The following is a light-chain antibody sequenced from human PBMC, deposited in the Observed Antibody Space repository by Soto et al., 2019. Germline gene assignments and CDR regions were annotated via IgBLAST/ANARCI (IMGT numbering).Light chain of an antibody. V-gene: IGLV2-11*01. Sequence: QSALTQPRSVSGSPGQSVTISCTGTSSDVGGYDFVSWYQQHPGKAPQLMIYDVTKRTSVVPDRFSGSKSGNSASLTISGLQAEDEADYYCCSYSASYTLGVFGGGTKLTVL. CDR1: SSDVGGYDF. J-gene: IGLJ3*02. CDR3: CSYSASYTLGV. CDR2: DVT.